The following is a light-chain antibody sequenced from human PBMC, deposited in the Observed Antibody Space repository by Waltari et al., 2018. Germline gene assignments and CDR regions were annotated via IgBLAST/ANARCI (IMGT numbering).Light chain of an antibody. V-gene: IGKV1-5*03. CDR1: QNIFSW. CDR3: QHYNSFSRT. J-gene: IGKJ1*01. Sequence: DFQMTQSPATLSASVGDRVTITCRASQNIFSWLAWYQQKPGKAPKLLIYKASHLESGVPSRFSGRGFGTEFTLTINSRQPDDFATYYGQHYNSFSRTFGQGTKVDIK. CDR2: KAS.